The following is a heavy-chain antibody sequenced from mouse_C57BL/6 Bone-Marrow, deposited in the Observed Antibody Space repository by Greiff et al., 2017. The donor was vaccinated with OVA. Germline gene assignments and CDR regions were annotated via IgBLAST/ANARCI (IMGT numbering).Heavy chain of an antibody. CDR2: INYDGSST. V-gene: IGHV5-16*01. J-gene: IGHJ2*01. D-gene: IGHD4-1*01. CDR1: GFTFRDYY. Sequence: EVHLVESEGGLVQPGSSMKLSCTASGFTFRDYYMAWVRQVTEKGLEWVANINYDGSSTYYLDSLKSRFIISRDNAKNILYLQMSSLKSEDTATYYCARDLGLFDYWGQGTTLTVSS. CDR3: ARDLGLFDY.